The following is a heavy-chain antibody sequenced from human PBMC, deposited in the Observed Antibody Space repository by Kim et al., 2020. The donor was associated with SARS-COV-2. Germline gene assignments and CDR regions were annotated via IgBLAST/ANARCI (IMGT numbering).Heavy chain of an antibody. J-gene: IGHJ3*02. D-gene: IGHD6-13*01. Sequence: YSPSFQGQVTISADKSISTAYLQWSSLKASDTAMYYCARQSEQLVDAFDIWGQGTMVTVSS. CDR3: ARQSEQLVDAFDI. V-gene: IGHV5-51*01.